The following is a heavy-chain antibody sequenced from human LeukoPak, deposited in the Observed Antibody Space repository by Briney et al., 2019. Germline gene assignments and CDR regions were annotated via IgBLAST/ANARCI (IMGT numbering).Heavy chain of an antibody. J-gene: IGHJ4*02. Sequence: PGGSLRLSCAASGFTFSSYAMHWVRQAPGKGLEWVAVISYDGSNKYYADSVKGRFTISRDNSKNTLYLQMNSLRAEDTAMYYCARSFGDKLFDYWGQGTLVTVSS. V-gene: IGHV3-30*01. CDR2: ISYDGSNK. D-gene: IGHD3-16*01. CDR3: ARSFGDKLFDY. CDR1: GFTFSSYA.